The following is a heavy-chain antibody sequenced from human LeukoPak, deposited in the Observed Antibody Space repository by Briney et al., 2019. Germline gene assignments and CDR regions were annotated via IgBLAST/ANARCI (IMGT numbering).Heavy chain of an antibody. V-gene: IGHV1-58*02. D-gene: IGHD2-8*01. Sequence: GTSVKVSCKASGFTFTSSAMQWVRQARGQRLEWIGWIVVGSGNTNYAQKFQERVTITRDMSTSTAYMELSSLRSEDTAVYYCAANPCTNGVCYEFDYWGQGTLVTVSS. CDR3: AANPCTNGVCYEFDY. J-gene: IGHJ4*02. CDR2: IVVGSGNT. CDR1: GFTFTSSA.